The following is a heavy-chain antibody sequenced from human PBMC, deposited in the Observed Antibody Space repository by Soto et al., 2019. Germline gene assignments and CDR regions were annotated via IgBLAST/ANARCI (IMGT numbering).Heavy chain of an antibody. D-gene: IGHD6-19*01. J-gene: IGHJ4*02. CDR1: GYTLTELS. Sequence: ASGKVSCKVSGYTLTELSMHWLRQAPGKGLEWMGGFDPEDGETIYAQKFQGRVTMTEDTSTDTAYMELSSLRSEDTAVYYCATVSVAGTGFDYWGQGTLVTVSS. CDR3: ATVSVAGTGFDY. V-gene: IGHV1-24*01. CDR2: FDPEDGET.